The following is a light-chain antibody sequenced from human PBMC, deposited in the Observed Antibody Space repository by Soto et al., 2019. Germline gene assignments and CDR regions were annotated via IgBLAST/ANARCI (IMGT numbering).Light chain of an antibody. J-gene: IGLJ3*02. CDR2: GND. CDR1: SSNIGAGYD. Sequence: QSVLTQTPSVSGAPGQRVTISCTGSSSNIGAGYDVHWYQQLPGTAPKLLIYGNDNRPSGVPDRFSGSKSGTSASLAITGLQAEDEADYFCQSHDSSLSGSVFGGGTKVTVL. CDR3: QSHDSSLSGSV. V-gene: IGLV1-40*01.